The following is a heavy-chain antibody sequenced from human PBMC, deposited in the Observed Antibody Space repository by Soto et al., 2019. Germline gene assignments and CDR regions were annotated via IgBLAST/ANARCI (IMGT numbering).Heavy chain of an antibody. CDR3: ARHREENLSPFDP. Sequence: QLQLQESGPGLVKPSETLSLTCTVSGGSISSSSYYWGWIRQPPGKGLEWIGSIYYSGSTYYNPSLKSRVTISVDTSKNQFSLKLSSVTAADTAVYCCARHREENLSPFDPWGQGTLVTVSS. CDR2: IYYSGST. CDR1: GGSISSSSYY. J-gene: IGHJ5*02. V-gene: IGHV4-39*01.